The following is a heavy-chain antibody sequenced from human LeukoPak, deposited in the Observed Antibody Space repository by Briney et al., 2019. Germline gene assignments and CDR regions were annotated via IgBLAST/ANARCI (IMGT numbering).Heavy chain of an antibody. Sequence: GGSLRLSCAASGFPFSGSGMHWVRQAPGKGLEWVAVIWYDGSHQYYADSVKGRFTISRDNSKNTLDLQMNSLRVEDTAVYFCAKDKDTPATAQPQRGYFESWGQGTLVTVSS. CDR1: GFPFSGSG. V-gene: IGHV3-33*06. J-gene: IGHJ4*02. CDR3: AKDKDTPATAQPQRGYFES. CDR2: IWYDGSHQ. D-gene: IGHD2-15*01.